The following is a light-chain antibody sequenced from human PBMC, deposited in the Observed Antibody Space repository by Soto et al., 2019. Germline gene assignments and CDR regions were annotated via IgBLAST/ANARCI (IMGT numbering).Light chain of an antibody. CDR3: QQSYHNPLT. Sequence: LGDSVTITCRASQSISNYLNWYQHKPGKAPKLLIYAASSLQSGVQTRFSGSGSGTDFTLTISSLQPDDFATYYCQQSYHNPLTFGGGTKVEIK. CDR1: QSISNY. J-gene: IGKJ4*01. CDR2: AAS. V-gene: IGKV1-39*01.